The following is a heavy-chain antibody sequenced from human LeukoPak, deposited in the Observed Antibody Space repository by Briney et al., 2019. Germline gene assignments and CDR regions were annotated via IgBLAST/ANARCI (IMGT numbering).Heavy chain of an antibody. CDR3: AKDLVAGYNYGFDY. Sequence: AGGSQRLSCAASGFTFSNYAMSWVRQTPGKGLEWVSSISGSGSSTYYADSVKGRFTISRDNSKDTLYLQMNSLRAEDTALYYCAKDLVAGYNYGFDYWGQGTLVTVSS. CDR1: GFTFSNYA. J-gene: IGHJ4*02. V-gene: IGHV3-23*01. D-gene: IGHD5-24*01. CDR2: ISGSGSST.